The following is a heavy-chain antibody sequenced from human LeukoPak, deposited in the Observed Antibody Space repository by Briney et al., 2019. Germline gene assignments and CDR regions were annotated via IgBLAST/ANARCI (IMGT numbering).Heavy chain of an antibody. CDR1: GFTFDDYA. CDR3: VKGRGFTSFDY. J-gene: IGHJ4*02. V-gene: IGHV3-43*01. CDR2: ISWDGDTT. Sequence: PGGSLRLSCEASGFTFDDYAMHWVRQAPGKGLEWVSLISWDGDTTYYGDSVSGRSTISRDNSKNSLYLQMNSLRTDDTALYYCVKGRGFTSFDYWGQGTLVTVSS. D-gene: IGHD3-10*01.